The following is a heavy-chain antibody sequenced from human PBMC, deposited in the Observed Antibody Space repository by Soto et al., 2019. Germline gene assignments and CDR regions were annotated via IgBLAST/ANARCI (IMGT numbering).Heavy chain of an antibody. J-gene: IGHJ3*02. D-gene: IGHD4-17*01. CDR1: GGSISSGDYY. V-gene: IGHV4-30-4*01. Sequence: QVQLQESGPGLVKPSQTLSLTCTVSGGSISSGDYYWSWIRQPPGKCLEWIGYIYYSGSTYYNPSLKSRVTISVDTSKNQFSLKLSSVTAAATAVYYCARGMDYGDYPDAFDIWGQGTMVTVSS. CDR3: ARGMDYGDYPDAFDI. CDR2: IYYSGST.